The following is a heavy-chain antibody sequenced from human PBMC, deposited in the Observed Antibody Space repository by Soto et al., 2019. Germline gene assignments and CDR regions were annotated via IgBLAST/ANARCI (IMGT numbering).Heavy chain of an antibody. Sequence: GGFLRLSCLASGFTFSDYAMTWVRHVPGRGLEWVASLDGAGGSTYYADSVRGRFTISRDNSQNTLFLQMKRLTVDDTAIYYCAAPRDEYGSGVSWFTYGMDIWGQGTTVTVSS. J-gene: IGHJ6*02. CDR1: GFTFSDYA. CDR3: AAPRDEYGSGVSWFTYGMDI. CDR2: LDGAGGST. D-gene: IGHD3-10*01. V-gene: IGHV3-23*01.